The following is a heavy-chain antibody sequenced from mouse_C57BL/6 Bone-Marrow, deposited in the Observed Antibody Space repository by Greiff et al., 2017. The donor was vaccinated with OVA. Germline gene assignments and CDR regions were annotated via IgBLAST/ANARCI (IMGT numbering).Heavy chain of an antibody. Sequence: QVQLQQPGAELVKPGASVTLSCKASGYTFTSYWLHWLKQRPGQVLEWIGMIHPNSGSTNYNEKFKSKATLTVDKSSSTAYMQLSSLTSEDSAVYYCARDYDSHYFDYWGQGTTRTVSS. CDR2: IHPNSGST. D-gene: IGHD2-4*01. J-gene: IGHJ2*01. CDR1: GYTFTSYW. CDR3: ARDYDSHYFDY. V-gene: IGHV1-64*01.